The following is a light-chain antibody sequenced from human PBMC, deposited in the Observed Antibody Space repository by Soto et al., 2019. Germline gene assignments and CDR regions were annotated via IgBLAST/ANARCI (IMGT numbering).Light chain of an antibody. J-gene: IGKJ1*01. Sequence: EIVLTQSPGTLSLSPGERATLSCRASQSVTTSYLAWYQQKPGQAPRLLIYHTSTRATGIPDRFSGSGSGTDFTLTISRLEPEDFAVYYCQQYGSSPPTFGQGTKVEIK. CDR3: QQYGSSPPT. V-gene: IGKV3-20*01. CDR1: QSVTTSY. CDR2: HTS.